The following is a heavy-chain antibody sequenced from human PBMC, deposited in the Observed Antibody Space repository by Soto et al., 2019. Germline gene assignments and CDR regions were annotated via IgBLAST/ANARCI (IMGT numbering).Heavy chain of an antibody. CDR1: GGSISTYY. V-gene: IGHV4-59*08. CDR3: ARRQSWDYFFDF. J-gene: IGHJ4*02. CDR2: IYSSGST. Sequence: SETLSLTCTVSGGSISTYYWSWIRQPPGKGLEWIGYIYSSGSTNYNPSLKSRVTISVDTSKNQFSLKLSSVTAADTALYYCARRQSWDYFFDFWGQGTLVTVSS. D-gene: IGHD1-7*01.